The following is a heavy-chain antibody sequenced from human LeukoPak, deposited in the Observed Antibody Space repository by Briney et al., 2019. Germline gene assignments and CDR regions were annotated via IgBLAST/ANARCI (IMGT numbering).Heavy chain of an antibody. CDR3: ATWDDSSNQY. J-gene: IGHJ4*02. Sequence: GGSLILSCTASAFAFSSYGMHWVRQAPGKGLEWVAVIWSDGSNKYYAESVKGRFTISRDNSKNTLYLEMNSLRAEDTAVYYCATWDDSSNQYWGQGTLVTVSS. D-gene: IGHD4-11*01. CDR1: AFAFSSYG. V-gene: IGHV3-33*01. CDR2: IWSDGSNK.